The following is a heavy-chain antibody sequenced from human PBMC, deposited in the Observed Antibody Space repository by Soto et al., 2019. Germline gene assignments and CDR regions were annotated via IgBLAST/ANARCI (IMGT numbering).Heavy chain of an antibody. J-gene: IGHJ4*02. D-gene: IGHD3-22*01. CDR1: GFVFSSYG. Sequence: QVQLVESGGGVVQPGRSLRLSCVASGFVFSSYGMHWVRQAPGKGLEWVAAISFDGGDQYYADSVKGRFTISRDNSLNTLHRQMNSLRADDTAIYYCTKPAPDMMVVPNGGFDYWGQGTRVTVTS. V-gene: IGHV3-30*18. CDR2: ISFDGGDQ. CDR3: TKPAPDMMVVPNGGFDY.